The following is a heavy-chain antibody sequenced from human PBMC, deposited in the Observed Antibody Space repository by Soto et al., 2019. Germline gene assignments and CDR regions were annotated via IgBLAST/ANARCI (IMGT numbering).Heavy chain of an antibody. D-gene: IGHD2-15*01. J-gene: IGHJ4*02. CDR3: ARGYCSGGSCPNFDX. CDR1: GYTFTGYY. CDR2: INPNSGGT. Sequence: ASVKVSCKASGYTFTGYYMHWVRQAPGQGLEWMGWINPNSGGTNYAQKFQGWVTMTRDTSISTAYMELSRLRSDDTAVYYCARGYCSGGSCPNFDXSGQGTLVTVSS. V-gene: IGHV1-2*04.